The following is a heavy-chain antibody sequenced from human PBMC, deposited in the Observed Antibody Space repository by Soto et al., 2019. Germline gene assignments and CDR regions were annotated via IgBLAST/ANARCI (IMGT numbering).Heavy chain of an antibody. CDR2: MNPNSGDT. J-gene: IGHJ4*02. CDR3: ARVGVNWNDDYFDY. CDR1: GYTFSDHD. D-gene: IGHD1-1*01. Sequence: QVQLVQSGAEVKKPGASVKVSCKASGYTFSDHDINWVRQASGQGPEWQGWMNPNSGDTGYAQNFQGRVTMTRDTSKRTAYMELSSLRSEDTTVYYCARVGVNWNDDYFDYWGQGPLVTVSS. V-gene: IGHV1-8*01.